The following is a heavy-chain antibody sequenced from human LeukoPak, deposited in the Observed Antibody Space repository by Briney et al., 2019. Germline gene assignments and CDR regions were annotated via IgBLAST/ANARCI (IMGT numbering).Heavy chain of an antibody. J-gene: IGHJ4*02. CDR1: GFTFSDYY. Sequence: GGSLRLSCAASGFTFSDYYMSWIRQAPGKGLEWVADISYDGNNKYYADSVKGRLAISRDNSKSTLYLQMNSLRAEDTATYYCARSPYYDILAGFYYYFDYWGQGTLVTVSS. CDR3: ARSPYYDILAGFYYYFDY. V-gene: IGHV3-30*09. CDR2: ISYDGNNK. D-gene: IGHD3-9*01.